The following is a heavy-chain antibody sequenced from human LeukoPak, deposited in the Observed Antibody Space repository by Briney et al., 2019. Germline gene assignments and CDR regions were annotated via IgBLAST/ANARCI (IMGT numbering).Heavy chain of an antibody. D-gene: IGHD6-13*01. CDR2: ISGSGGST. CDR1: GFTFSSYA. CDR3: AKFVGSSSWPSPVDY. Sequence: GGSLRLSCAASGFTFSSYAMSWVRQAPGKGLEWVSAISGSGGSTYYADSVKGRFTISRENSKNTPYLQMNSLRAEDTAVYYCAKFVGSSSWPSPVDYWGQGTLVTVSS. J-gene: IGHJ4*02. V-gene: IGHV3-23*01.